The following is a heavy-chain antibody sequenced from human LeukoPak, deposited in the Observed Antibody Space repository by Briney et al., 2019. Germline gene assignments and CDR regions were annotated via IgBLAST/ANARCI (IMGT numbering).Heavy chain of an antibody. J-gene: IGHJ3*01. CDR2: IYYSGST. V-gene: IGHV4-39*07. CDR3: XSLRKRGGAFDL. CDR1: GGSISSSSYY. Sequence: SETLSLTCTVSGGSISSSSYYWGWIRQPPGKGLEWIGSIYYSGSTYYNPSLKSRVTISVDTSKNQFSLKLSSVTAADTAVYXXXSLRKRGGAFDLWGQGTVVTVSS.